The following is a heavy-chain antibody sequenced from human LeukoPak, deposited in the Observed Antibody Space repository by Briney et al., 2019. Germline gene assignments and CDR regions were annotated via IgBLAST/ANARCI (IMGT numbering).Heavy chain of an antibody. CDR1: GFTFSSYW. D-gene: IGHD6-13*01. J-gene: IGHJ4*02. CDR3: ARASDSSSPYFDY. CDR2: IKKDGAEK. V-gene: IGHV3-7*01. Sequence: PGGSLRLSCAASGFTFSSYWMSWVRQAPGKGLEWVASIKKDGAEKKYVDSVKGRFTISRDNAKNSLYLQMNSLRAEDTAVYYCARASDSSSPYFDYWGQGTLVTVSS.